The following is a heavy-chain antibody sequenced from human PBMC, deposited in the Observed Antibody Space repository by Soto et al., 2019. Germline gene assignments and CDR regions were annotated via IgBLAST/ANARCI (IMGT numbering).Heavy chain of an antibody. CDR1: GGSISSGGTGSY. V-gene: IGHV4-31*03. Sequence: SETLSLTCTVSGGSISSGGTGSYWTWIRQLPGKGLEWIGYIYYTGNTYYNPSLKSRPTISIDTSENQFSLKLTSVTAADTAVYYCARVPDYWGQRTLVTAS. CDR3: ARVPDY. CDR2: IYYTGNT. J-gene: IGHJ4*02.